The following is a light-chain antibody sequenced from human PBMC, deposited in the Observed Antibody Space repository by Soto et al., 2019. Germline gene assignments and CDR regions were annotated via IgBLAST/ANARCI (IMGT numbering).Light chain of an antibody. CDR2: DAS. Sequence: EIVLTQSPATLSLSPGERATLSCRASQSVSSYLAWYQQKPGQAPRLLIYDASNRATGIPARFSGSGSGTDFTLTISSLEPEDFAVYYCQQRSNWSWKFGQGTKVVIK. CDR3: QQRSNWSWK. J-gene: IGKJ1*01. CDR1: QSVSSY. V-gene: IGKV3-11*01.